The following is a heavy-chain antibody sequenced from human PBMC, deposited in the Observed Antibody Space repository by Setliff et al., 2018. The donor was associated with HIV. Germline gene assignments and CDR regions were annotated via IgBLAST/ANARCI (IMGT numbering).Heavy chain of an antibody. CDR2: IYYRGSA. D-gene: IGHD3-10*01. CDR3: ARARGPPLPVLDF. CDR1: GGSISGSSYY. J-gene: IGHJ4*02. V-gene: IGHV4-39*07. Sequence: SETLSLTCTVSGGSISGSSYYWGWVRQSPGKGLEWIGVIYYRGSAYYNLSLQSRVTLSVDTSKNSFSLHLPSVTAADTAVYFCARARGPPLPVLDFWGPGTLVTVSS.